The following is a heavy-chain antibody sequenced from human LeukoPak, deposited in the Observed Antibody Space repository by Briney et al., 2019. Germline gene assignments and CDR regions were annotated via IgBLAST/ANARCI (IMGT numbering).Heavy chain of an antibody. D-gene: IGHD3-22*01. CDR3: ARARGNYYDSSGYYLNVH. J-gene: IGHJ4*02. Sequence: ASVKVSCKASGYTFTSYYMHWVRQAPGQGLEWMGIINPSGGSTSYAQKFQGRVTMTRDTSTSTVYMELSSLRSEDTAVYYCARARGNYYDSSGYYLNVHWGQGTLVTVSS. CDR2: INPSGGST. CDR1: GYTFTSYY. V-gene: IGHV1-46*01.